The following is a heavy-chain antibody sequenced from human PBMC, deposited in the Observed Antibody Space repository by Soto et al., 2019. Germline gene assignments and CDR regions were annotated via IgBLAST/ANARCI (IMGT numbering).Heavy chain of an antibody. CDR3: ARHRFNYYDDTVYYYFDY. CDR1: GYTFTDYY. J-gene: IGHJ4*02. CDR2: INPDSGGT. V-gene: IGHV1-2*02. D-gene: IGHD3-22*01. Sequence: ASVKVSCKASGYTFTDYYIHWVRQAPGQGLEWVGWINPDSGGTNLAQRFQGRVTMTSDTSINTAYMELRSLRSDDTAVYYCARHRFNYYDDTVYYYFDYWGQGTLVTVSS.